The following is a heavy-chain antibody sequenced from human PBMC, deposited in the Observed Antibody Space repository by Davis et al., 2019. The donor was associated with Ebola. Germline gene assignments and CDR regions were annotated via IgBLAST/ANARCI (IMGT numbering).Heavy chain of an antibody. CDR3: ARYGVASSSSWVDF. D-gene: IGHD6-6*01. V-gene: IGHV3-21*01. CDR1: GFTFSSYS. J-gene: IGHJ4*02. CDR2: ISSGSDYI. Sequence: GESLKISCAASGFTFSSYSMNWVRQAPGKGLEWVSSISSGSDYIFYADSVKGRFTVSRDNAKNSLYLQINSLRAEDTAVYYCARYGVASSSSWVDFWGQGTLVIVSS.